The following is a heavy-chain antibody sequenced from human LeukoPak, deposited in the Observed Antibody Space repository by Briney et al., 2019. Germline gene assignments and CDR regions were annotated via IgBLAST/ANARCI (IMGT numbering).Heavy chain of an antibody. J-gene: IGHJ6*02. CDR2: INHSGST. CDR1: GGPISSGGYY. Sequence: PSQTLSLTCAVSGGPISSGGYYWSWIRQPPGKGLEWIGEINHSGSTNYNPSLKSRVTISVDTSKNQFSLKLSSVTAADTAVYYCARGVRSTPRPYHYGMDVWGQGTTVTVSS. D-gene: IGHD1-1*01. CDR3: ARGVRSTPRPYHYGMDV. V-gene: IGHV4-30-2*01.